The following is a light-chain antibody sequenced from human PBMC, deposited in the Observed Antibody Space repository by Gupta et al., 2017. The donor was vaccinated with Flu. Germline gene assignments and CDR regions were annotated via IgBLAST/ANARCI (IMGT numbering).Light chain of an antibody. CDR3: QSEVSNDPYMI. Sequence: GNALAKQFAYWYQQKAGQAPVVVIYKDTERPSGIPARFSGSSSGTTVTLTISGVQAEDEGDYYCQSEVSNDPYMIFGGGTKLTVL. J-gene: IGLJ2*01. CDR2: KDT. V-gene: IGLV3-25*03. CDR1: ALAKQF.